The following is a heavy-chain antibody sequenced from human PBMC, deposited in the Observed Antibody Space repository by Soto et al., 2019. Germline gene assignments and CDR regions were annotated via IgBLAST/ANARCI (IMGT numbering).Heavy chain of an antibody. CDR2: VYPGGGGT. CDR1: GYTFSITY. V-gene: IGHV1-46*01. J-gene: IGHJ6*02. Sequence: QVQLVQSGAEVRKPGASVRVSCKAAGYTFSITYLHWLRQAPGQGLDWLGLVYPGGGGTNYKASFKGRLNITRYTSTSTRYLDLSRLTSDDTAIYYCARGYCSGGNCYNGLYVWGQGTTVTVSS. CDR3: ARGYCSGGNCYNGLYV. D-gene: IGHD2-15*01.